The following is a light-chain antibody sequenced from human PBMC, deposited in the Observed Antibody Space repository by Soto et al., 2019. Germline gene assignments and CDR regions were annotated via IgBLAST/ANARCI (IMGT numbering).Light chain of an antibody. CDR2: XXS. J-gene: IGKJ1*01. Sequence: DIQMTQPPSTLSASVGDRDTISCRPSQGISGWLAWYQQKPGKAPKFLXYXXSNLESGVPLRFSGSGSRTEFTLTISSLQHDDFATYYCQQYITYPGTFGQGTKVDIK. CDR3: QQYITYPGT. CDR1: QGISGW. V-gene: IGKV1-5*01.